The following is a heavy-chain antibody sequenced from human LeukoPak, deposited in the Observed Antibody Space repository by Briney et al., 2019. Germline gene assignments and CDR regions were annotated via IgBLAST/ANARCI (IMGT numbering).Heavy chain of an antibody. D-gene: IGHD1-1*01. Sequence: PGGSLRLSCAASGSTFTDSYMTWVRQAPGKGLEWLSYISGSGDDTNYADSVRGRFTISRDNAKNSLYLQMNSLRVEDTAVYYCARDPRTVRIWGQGTLVTVSS. CDR2: ISGSGDDT. CDR3: ARDPRTVRI. J-gene: IGHJ4*02. V-gene: IGHV3-11*06. CDR1: GSTFTDSY.